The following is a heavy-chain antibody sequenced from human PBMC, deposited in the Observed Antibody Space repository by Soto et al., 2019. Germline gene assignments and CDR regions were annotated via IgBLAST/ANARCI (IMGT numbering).Heavy chain of an antibody. CDR1: GYTFTSYA. V-gene: IGHV1-3*01. J-gene: IGHJ4*02. CDR2: INAGNDNT. Sequence: ASVKVSCKASGYTFTSYAIHWVRQAPGQRLEWMGWINAGNDNTKYSQKFQGRVTITRDTSASTVYMELSSLRSEDTAVYYCARVLSSGWAVFDYWGQGTLVTVSS. D-gene: IGHD6-19*01. CDR3: ARVLSSGWAVFDY.